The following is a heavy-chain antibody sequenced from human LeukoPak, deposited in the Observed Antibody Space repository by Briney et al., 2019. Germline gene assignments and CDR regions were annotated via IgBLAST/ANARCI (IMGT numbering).Heavy chain of an antibody. J-gene: IGHJ4*02. V-gene: IGHV1-8*01. CDR3: ARGQSSDGYGSGPDFDY. D-gene: IGHD3-10*01. Sequence: ASVKVSCKASGYSFSSYDINWVRQATGQGPEWMGWMNPKSGNTGYAQKFQGRVTMTRNTSISTAYMELSSLRSEDTAVYYCARGQSSDGYGSGPDFDYWGQGTLVTVSS. CDR1: GYSFSSYD. CDR2: MNPKSGNT.